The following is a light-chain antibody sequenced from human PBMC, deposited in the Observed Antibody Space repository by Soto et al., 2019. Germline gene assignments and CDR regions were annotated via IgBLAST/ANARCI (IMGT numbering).Light chain of an antibody. V-gene: IGLV1-44*01. CDR1: SSNIGSNT. Sequence: QSVLTQPPSASGTPGQRVTMSCSGSSSNIGSNTVNWYQQLPGTAPKLLIYSNNQRPSGLPDRFSGSKSGTSASLAISGLQSVDEADYYCAAWDDSLNGVLFGGGTKLTVL. J-gene: IGLJ2*01. CDR2: SNN. CDR3: AAWDDSLNGVL.